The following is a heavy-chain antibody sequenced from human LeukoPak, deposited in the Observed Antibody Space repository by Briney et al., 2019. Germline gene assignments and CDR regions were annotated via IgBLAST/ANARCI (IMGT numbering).Heavy chain of an antibody. CDR3: TRAIAVGGTFGYAFDI. J-gene: IGHJ3*02. Sequence: GGSLRLSCTAYGLTFGDHAVSWFRQAPGKGLEWVGLFRSKSKGGTTEYAACVKGSFTISRDDSKRIAYPQMSSLNKEEPSEYYGTRAIAVGGTFGYAFDIWGQGTMVTVSS. V-gene: IGHV3-49*03. CDR2: FRSKSKGGTT. CDR1: GLTFGDHA. D-gene: IGHD6-19*01.